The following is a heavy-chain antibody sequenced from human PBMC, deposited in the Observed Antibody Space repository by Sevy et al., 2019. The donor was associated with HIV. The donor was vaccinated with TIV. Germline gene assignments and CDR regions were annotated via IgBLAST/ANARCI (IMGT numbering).Heavy chain of an antibody. D-gene: IGHD6-13*01. CDR1: GLTFTNSA. V-gene: IGHV1-58*01. CDR2: IVVGSDIT. J-gene: IGHJ5*02. CDR3: AREYSGYSSSWYVP. Sequence: ASVKVSCKASGLTFTNSAVQWVRQARGQRLEWIGWIVVGSDITNYAQRFHERVTITRDMSTNTAYMEVSRLRPDDTAVYYCAREYSGYSSSWYVPWGQGTLVTVSS.